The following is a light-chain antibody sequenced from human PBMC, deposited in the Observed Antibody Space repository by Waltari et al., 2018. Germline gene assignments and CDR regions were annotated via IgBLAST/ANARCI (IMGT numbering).Light chain of an antibody. CDR2: KDT. CDR3: QSADTSGSWV. Sequence: SYELTQPPSVSVSPGQTARITCSADAFPKDHAQWYQQTPGQVPVLVMYKDTERPSGIPERFSGSTSGTTVTLTIGGVQAEDEADYYCQSADTSGSWVFGGGTKLAVL. V-gene: IGLV3-25*03. J-gene: IGLJ3*02. CDR1: AFPKDH.